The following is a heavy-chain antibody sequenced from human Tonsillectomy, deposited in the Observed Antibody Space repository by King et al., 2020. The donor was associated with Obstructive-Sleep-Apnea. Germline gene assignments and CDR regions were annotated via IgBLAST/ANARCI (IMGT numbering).Heavy chain of an antibody. V-gene: IGHV3-23*04. Sequence: VQLVESGGGLVQAGGSQRLSCAASGVTFSRYGMSWVRQAPGRGLDWVSMFSGSCGSTYYADSVKGRLTISRDNSKDLLYLQINSLRAEDTAVYYCAKDLSSVRGVIEGPDYWGQGTLVTVSS. CDR3: AKDLSSVRGVIEGPDY. D-gene: IGHD3-10*01. CDR2: FSGSCGST. CDR1: GVTFSRYG. J-gene: IGHJ4*02.